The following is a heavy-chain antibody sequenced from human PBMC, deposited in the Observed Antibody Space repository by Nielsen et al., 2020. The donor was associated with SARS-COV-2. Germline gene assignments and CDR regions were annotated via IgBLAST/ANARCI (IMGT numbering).Heavy chain of an antibody. CDR1: GFTFSSYD. V-gene: IGHV3-13*01. CDR3: ARLSPLMIVAPGTFGGAFDI. Sequence: GESLKISCAASGFTFSSYDMHWVRQATGKGLEWVSAIGTAGDTYYPGSVKGRFTISRENAKNSLYLQMNSLRAEDTAVYYCARLSPLMIVAPGTFGGAFDIWGQGTMVTVSS. CDR2: IGTAGDT. D-gene: IGHD3-22*01. J-gene: IGHJ3*02.